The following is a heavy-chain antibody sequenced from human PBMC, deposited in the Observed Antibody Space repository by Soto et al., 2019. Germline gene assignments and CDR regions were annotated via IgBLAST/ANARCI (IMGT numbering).Heavy chain of an antibody. D-gene: IGHD3-9*01. V-gene: IGHV1-8*01. CDR3: ARGYYDILTGYYPPYY. CDR2: MNPNSGNT. CDR1: GYTFTSYD. J-gene: IGHJ4*02. Sequence: ASVKVSCKASGYTFTSYDINWVRQATGQVLEWMGWMNPNSGNTGYAQKFQGRVTMTRHTSISTAYMELSSLRSEDTAVYYCARGYYDILTGYYPPYYWGQGTLVTSPQ.